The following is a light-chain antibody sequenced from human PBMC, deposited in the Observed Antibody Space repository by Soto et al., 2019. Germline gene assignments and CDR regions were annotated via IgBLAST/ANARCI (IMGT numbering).Light chain of an antibody. CDR1: SRDVGGYNY. CDR2: DVS. V-gene: IGLV2-14*01. Sequence: QSVLTQPASVSGSPGQSITISCTGTSRDVGGYNYVSWYQQHPGKAPKLMIYDVSNRPSGVSNRFSGSKSGNTASLTISGLQAEDEADYYCSSYTSSSTPLYVFGTGTKVTVL. CDR3: SSYTSSSTPLYV. J-gene: IGLJ1*01.